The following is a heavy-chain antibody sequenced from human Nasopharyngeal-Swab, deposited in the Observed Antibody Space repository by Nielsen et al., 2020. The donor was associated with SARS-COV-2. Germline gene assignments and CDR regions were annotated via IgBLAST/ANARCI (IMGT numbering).Heavy chain of an antibody. CDR3: ASRTGYYDILTGSERSQRPNWFDP. CDR2: INHSGST. Sequence: WIRQPPGKGLEWIGEINHSGSTSYNPSLKSRVTISVDTSKNQFSLKLSSVTAADTAVYYCASRTGYYDILTGSERSQRPNWFDPWGQGTLVTVS. J-gene: IGHJ5*02. V-gene: IGHV4-34*01. D-gene: IGHD3-9*01.